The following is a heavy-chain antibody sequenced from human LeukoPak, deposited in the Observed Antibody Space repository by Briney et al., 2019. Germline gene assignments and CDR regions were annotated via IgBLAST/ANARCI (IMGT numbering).Heavy chain of an antibody. D-gene: IGHD6-19*01. CDR3: AQGYSSGWYPC. CDR2: ISVSGDTK. Sequence: GGSLRLSCAVSGFTITDYGMSWVRQAPGKGLEWVSAISVSGDTKYYADSVKGRFIISRDNSRNTLYLQINSLRAEDTALYYCAQGYSSGWYPCWGQGTLVTVSS. V-gene: IGHV3-23*01. J-gene: IGHJ4*02. CDR1: GFTITDYG.